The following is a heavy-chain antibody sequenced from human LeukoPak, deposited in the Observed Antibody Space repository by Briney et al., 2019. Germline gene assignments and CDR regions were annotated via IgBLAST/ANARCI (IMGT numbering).Heavy chain of an antibody. D-gene: IGHD6-19*01. V-gene: IGHV1-69*01. CDR1: GGTFTSYA. J-gene: IGHJ4*02. Sequence: SVKLSCKASGGTFTSYAISWVRQAPGQGLEWMGGIIPIFGAANYAQKFQGRVTITADESTSTAYMELSSLRSEDTAVYYCASITGQWLRFDYWGQGTLVTVSS. CDR2: IIPIFGAA. CDR3: ASITGQWLRFDY.